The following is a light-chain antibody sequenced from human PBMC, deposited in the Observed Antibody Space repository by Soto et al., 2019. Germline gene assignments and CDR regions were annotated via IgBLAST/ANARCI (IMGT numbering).Light chain of an antibody. V-gene: IGKV1-39*01. J-gene: IGKJ5*01. Sequence: DIQMTQSPSSLSASVGDRVTITCRASQSISSYLNWYQQKPGKAPTLLIYAASSLQSVVPSRFSGSGSGTDFTLTISSLQPEDFATYYCQQSYSTSPFTFCQGTRLEIK. CDR3: QQSYSTSPFT. CDR2: AAS. CDR1: QSISSY.